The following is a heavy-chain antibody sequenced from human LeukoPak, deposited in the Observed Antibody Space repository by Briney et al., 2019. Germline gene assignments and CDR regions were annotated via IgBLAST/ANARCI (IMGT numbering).Heavy chain of an antibody. Sequence: SVKVSCKASGGTFSSYAISWVRQAPGQGLEWMGGIIPIFGTANYAQKFQGRVTITTDESTSTAYMELSSLRSEDTAVYYCARDSSSWYNWFDPWGQGTLVTVSS. CDR3: ARDSSSWYNWFDP. CDR1: GGTFSSYA. V-gene: IGHV1-69*05. J-gene: IGHJ5*02. D-gene: IGHD6-13*01. CDR2: IIPIFGTA.